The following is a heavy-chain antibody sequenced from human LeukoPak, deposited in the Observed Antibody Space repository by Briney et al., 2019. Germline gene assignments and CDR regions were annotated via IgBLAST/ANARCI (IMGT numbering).Heavy chain of an antibody. D-gene: IGHD3-10*01. CDR3: ATTYAGSGSYSFDY. J-gene: IGHJ4*02. Sequence: GGSLRLSCAASGFTFSSYEMNWVRRAPGKGLEWVSYISSSGSTIYNADSVKGRFTISRDNAKNSLYLQMNSLRDEDTAVYYCATTYAGSGSYSFDYWGQGTLVTVSS. V-gene: IGHV3-48*03. CDR1: GFTFSSYE. CDR2: ISSSGSTI.